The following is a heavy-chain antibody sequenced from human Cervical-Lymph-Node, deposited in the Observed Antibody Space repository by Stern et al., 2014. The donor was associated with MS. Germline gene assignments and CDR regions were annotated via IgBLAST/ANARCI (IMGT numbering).Heavy chain of an antibody. CDR1: GYTFTSDG. J-gene: IGHJ4*02. Sequence: VQLVESGAEVKKPGASVKVSCKASGYTFTSDGMRWVRQAPGKGLEWMGWITASNGNTNYAQYLQGRVTMTTDTSTSTAYMELRSLRSDDTAVYYCARDHGDLIFDYWGQGTLVTVSS. CDR3: ARDHGDLIFDY. CDR2: ITASNGNT. D-gene: IGHD4-17*01. V-gene: IGHV1-18*01.